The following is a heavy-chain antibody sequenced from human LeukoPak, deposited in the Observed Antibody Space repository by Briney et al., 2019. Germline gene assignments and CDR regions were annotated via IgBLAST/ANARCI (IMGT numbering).Heavy chain of an antibody. V-gene: IGHV3-23*01. D-gene: IGHD6-19*01. Sequence: GGSLSLSCAASGFTFSSYAMSWVRQAQGKGLEWVSAISGSGGSTYYADSVKGRFTIPRDNSKNTLYLQMNSLRAEDTAVYYCAKDYASRGIAVAPGIWGQGTMVTVSS. CDR2: ISGSGGST. CDR1: GFTFSSYA. J-gene: IGHJ3*02. CDR3: AKDYASRGIAVAPGI.